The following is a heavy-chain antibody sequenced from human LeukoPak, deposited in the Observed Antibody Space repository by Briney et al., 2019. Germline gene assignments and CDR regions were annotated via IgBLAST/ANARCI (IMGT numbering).Heavy chain of an antibody. CDR1: GYTFTTYY. V-gene: IGHV1-46*01. Sequence: GASVKVSCKASGYTFTTYYMEWVRQAPGQGLEWMGIINPSGGSTTYAQNFQGRVTMTRDMSTSTVYMELSSLRSEDTAVYYCARVKYYYGSESPFDYWGQGTLVTVSS. J-gene: IGHJ4*02. D-gene: IGHD3-10*01. CDR2: INPSGGST. CDR3: ARVKYYYGSESPFDY.